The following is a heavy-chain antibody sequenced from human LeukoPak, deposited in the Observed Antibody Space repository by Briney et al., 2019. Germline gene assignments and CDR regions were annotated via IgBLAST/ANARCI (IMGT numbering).Heavy chain of an antibody. CDR2: ISYDGSNK. Sequence: PGRSLRLSCAASGFTFSSYAMHWVRQAPGKGLEWVAVISYDGSNKYYADSVKGRFTISRDNSKNTLYLQMNSLRAEDTAVYYCARDPQPYSSTWFDYWGQGTLVTVSS. D-gene: IGHD6-13*01. J-gene: IGHJ4*02. CDR3: ARDPQPYSSTWFDY. V-gene: IGHV3-30-3*01. CDR1: GFTFSSYA.